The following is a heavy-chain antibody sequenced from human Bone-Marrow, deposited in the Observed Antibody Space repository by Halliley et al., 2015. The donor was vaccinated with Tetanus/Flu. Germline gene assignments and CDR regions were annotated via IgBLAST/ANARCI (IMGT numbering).Heavy chain of an antibody. CDR2: IYNSGRP. J-gene: IGHJ4*02. CDR3: ARGAAGRRLDY. D-gene: IGHD6-13*01. V-gene: IGHV4-30-4*01. Sequence: KGLEWIGCIYNSGRPYYNPSLRSRVTISPDTSKNQFSLRLTSVTAADTAVYYCARGAAGRRLDYWGQGILVTVSS.